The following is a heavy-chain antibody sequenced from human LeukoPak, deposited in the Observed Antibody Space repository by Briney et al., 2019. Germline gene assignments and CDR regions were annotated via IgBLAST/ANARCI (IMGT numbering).Heavy chain of an antibody. CDR3: ARHLGYSYGYYFDY. Sequence: SETLSLTCTVSGGSISSSSYSWRWIRQPPGKGLEWIGSIYYSGSTYYNPSLKIRVTISVDTSKNQFSLKLSPVRPGYVSLYYSARHLGYSYGYYFDYWGQGTLVTVSS. CDR2: IYYSGST. CDR1: GGSISSSSYS. V-gene: IGHV4-39*01. D-gene: IGHD5-18*01. J-gene: IGHJ4*02.